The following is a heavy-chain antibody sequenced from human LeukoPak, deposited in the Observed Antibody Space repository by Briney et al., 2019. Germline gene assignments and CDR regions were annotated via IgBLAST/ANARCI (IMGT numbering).Heavy chain of an antibody. V-gene: IGHV1-18*01. D-gene: IGHD2-2*01. J-gene: IGHJ3*02. Sequence: ASVKVSCKAPGYTFTSYGISWVRQAPGQGLEWMGWISAYNGNTNYAQKLQGRVTMTTDTSTSTAYMELRSLRSDDTAVYYCARDIVVVPAALGYAFDIWGQGTMVTVSS. CDR3: ARDIVVVPAALGYAFDI. CDR1: GYTFTSYG. CDR2: ISAYNGNT.